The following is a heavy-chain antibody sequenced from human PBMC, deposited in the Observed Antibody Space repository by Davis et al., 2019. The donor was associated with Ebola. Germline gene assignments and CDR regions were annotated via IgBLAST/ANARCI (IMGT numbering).Heavy chain of an antibody. CDR2: INAGNGNT. J-gene: IGHJ6*02. CDR1: GYTFTSYA. V-gene: IGHV1-3*01. Sequence: AASVKVSCKASGYTFTSYAMHWVRQAPGQRLEWMGWINAGNGNTKYSQKFQGRVTMTRNTSISTAYMELSSLRSEDTAVYYCARGIVNFDWLSNYYYYYGMDVWGQGTTVTVSS. CDR3: ARGIVNFDWLSNYYYYYGMDV. D-gene: IGHD3-9*01.